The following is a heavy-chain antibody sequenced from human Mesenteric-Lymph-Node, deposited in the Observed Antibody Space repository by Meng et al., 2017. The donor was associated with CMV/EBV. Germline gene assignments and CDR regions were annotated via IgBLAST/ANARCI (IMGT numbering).Heavy chain of an antibody. J-gene: IGHJ4*02. CDR1: GGTFSSYA. CDR3: ARGYSSGWYGYFDY. Sequence: ASVKVSCKASGGTFSSYAISWVRQPPGQGLEWMGIINPTGGTTSYAQKFQGRVTMTRDMSTSTILMEMSSLRFEDTAVYYCARGYSSGWYGYFDYWGQGTLVTVSS. V-gene: IGHV1-46*01. D-gene: IGHD6-19*01. CDR2: INPTGGTT.